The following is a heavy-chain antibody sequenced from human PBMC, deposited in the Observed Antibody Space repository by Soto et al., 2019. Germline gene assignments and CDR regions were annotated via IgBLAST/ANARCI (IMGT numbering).Heavy chain of an antibody. CDR2: IYYSGST. CDR1: GGSISSGGYY. J-gene: IGHJ3*02. V-gene: IGHV4-31*03. Sequence: SETLSLTCTVSGGSISSGGYYWSWIRQHPGKGLEWIGYIYYSGSTYYNPSLKSRVTISVDTSKNQFSLKLSSVTAADTAVYYCARVGCSGGSCPFDAFDIWGQGTMVTVSS. D-gene: IGHD2-15*01. CDR3: ARVGCSGGSCPFDAFDI.